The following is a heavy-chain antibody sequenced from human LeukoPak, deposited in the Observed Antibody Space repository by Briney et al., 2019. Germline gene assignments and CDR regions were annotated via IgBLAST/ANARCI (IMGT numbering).Heavy chain of an antibody. CDR1: GFTLSSFL. Sequence: GSLRLPFGGSGFTLSSFLLTWVRQASGEGLEWVANIKQDGSEKYNVDSGKGRFTISRDDGKSSLYLQMSSLRADDTAVYYCARGDRVGVTTGHFDYWGQGALVTVSS. J-gene: IGHJ4*02. V-gene: IGHV3-7*03. CDR3: ARGDRVGVTTGHFDY. CDR2: IKQDGSEK. D-gene: IGHD1-26*01.